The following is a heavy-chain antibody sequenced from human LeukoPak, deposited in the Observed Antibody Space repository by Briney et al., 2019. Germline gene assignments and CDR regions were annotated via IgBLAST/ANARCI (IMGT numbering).Heavy chain of an antibody. CDR2: ISGSGGST. CDR1: GFTFSSYA. Sequence: GGSLRLSCAASGFTFSSYAMSWVRQAPGKGLEWVSAISGSGGSTYYADSVKGRFTVSRDNSKDTLYLQMNSLRAEDTAVYYCAKDHLDIVATIPDYWGQGTLVTVS. V-gene: IGHV3-23*01. D-gene: IGHD5-12*01. CDR3: AKDHLDIVATIPDY. J-gene: IGHJ4*02.